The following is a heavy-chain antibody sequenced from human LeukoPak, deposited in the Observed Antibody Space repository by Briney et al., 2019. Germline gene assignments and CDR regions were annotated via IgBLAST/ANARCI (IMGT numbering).Heavy chain of an antibody. Sequence: GGSLRLSCAASGFTFSSYAMSWVRQAPGKGLEWVSAISGSGGSTYYADSVKGRFTISRDNSKNTLYLQMNSLRAEDTAVYYCGKVGNYYGSGSQRSGSYYFDYWGQGTLVTVSS. D-gene: IGHD3-10*01. CDR3: GKVGNYYGSGSQRSGSYYFDY. V-gene: IGHV3-23*01. J-gene: IGHJ4*02. CDR1: GFTFSSYA. CDR2: ISGSGGST.